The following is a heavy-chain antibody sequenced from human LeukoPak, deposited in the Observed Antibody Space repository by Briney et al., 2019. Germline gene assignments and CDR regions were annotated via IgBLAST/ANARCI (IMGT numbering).Heavy chain of an antibody. D-gene: IGHD1-26*01. CDR2: IRHDATNQ. J-gene: IGHJ4*02. CDR3: ANTMGAHSY. Sequence: PGGSLGLSCVASGFMFNKYGMHWVRQAPGKGLEWVAFIRHDATNQYYADSVRGRFTISRDNSKNTLYLQMNSLRAEDTAVYYCANTMGAHSYWGQGTLVTVSS. V-gene: IGHV3-30*02. CDR1: GFMFNKYG.